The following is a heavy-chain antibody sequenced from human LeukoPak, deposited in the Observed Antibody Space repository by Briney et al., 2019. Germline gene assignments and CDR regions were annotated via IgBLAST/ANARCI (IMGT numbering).Heavy chain of an antibody. CDR2: IYYSGST. Sequence: SETLSLTCTVSGGSIRSYYWSWIRQPPGKGLEWIGYIYYSGSTNNNPSLKSRVTISVDTSKNQFSLKLSSVTAADTAVYYCARVYYSSSYDYWYFDLWGRGTLVTVSS. V-gene: IGHV4-59*01. D-gene: IGHD6-13*01. J-gene: IGHJ2*01. CDR1: GGSIRSYY. CDR3: ARVYYSSSYDYWYFDL.